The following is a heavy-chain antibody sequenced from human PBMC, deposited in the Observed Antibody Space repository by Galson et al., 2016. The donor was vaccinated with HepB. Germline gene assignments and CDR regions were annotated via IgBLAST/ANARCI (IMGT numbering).Heavy chain of an antibody. CDR3: ARCRGVDV. V-gene: IGHV3-7*03. CDR1: GFTFSSYS. CDR2: IKQDGSRK. Sequence: SLRLSCAASGFTFSSYSMTWVRQAPGKGLEWVANIKQDGSRKYYVDSVKGRFTISRDNAKNTLYLQMNSLRGEDTAVYYCARCRGVDVWGPGTTVTVAS. J-gene: IGHJ6*02.